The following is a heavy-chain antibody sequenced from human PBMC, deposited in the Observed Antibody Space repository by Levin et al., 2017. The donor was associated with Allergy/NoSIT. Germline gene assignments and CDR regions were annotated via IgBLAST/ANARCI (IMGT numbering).Heavy chain of an antibody. CDR1: GFTFSSYG. J-gene: IGHJ4*02. V-gene: IGHV3-30*18. CDR2: ISYDGSNK. Sequence: GGSLRLSCAASGFTFSSYGMHWVRQAPGKGLEWVAVISYDGSNKYYADSVKGRFTISRDNSKNTLYLQMNSLRAEDTAVYYCAKEDCGSYLYWGQGTLVTVSS. CDR3: AKEDCGSYLY. D-gene: IGHD3-16*02.